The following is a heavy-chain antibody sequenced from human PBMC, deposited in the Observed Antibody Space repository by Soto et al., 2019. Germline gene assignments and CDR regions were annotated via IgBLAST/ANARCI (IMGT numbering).Heavy chain of an antibody. CDR3: ANSPRGIAAAGTFPYYYYGMDV. CDR2: IYYSGST. J-gene: IGHJ6*02. CDR1: GGSISSGGYY. Sequence: SETLSLTCTVSGGSISSGGYYWSWIRQHPGKGLEWIGYIYYSGSTYYNPSLKSRVTISVDTSKNQFSLKLSSVTAADTAVYYCANSPRGIAAAGTFPYYYYGMDVWGQGTTVTV. V-gene: IGHV4-31*03. D-gene: IGHD6-13*01.